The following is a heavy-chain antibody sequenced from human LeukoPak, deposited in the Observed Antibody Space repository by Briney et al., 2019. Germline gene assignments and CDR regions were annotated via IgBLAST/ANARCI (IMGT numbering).Heavy chain of an antibody. CDR1: GFTFSSYA. J-gene: IGHJ4*02. D-gene: IGHD3-16*02. CDR3: AKVSNYDYVWGSYRSVFDY. Sequence: PGGSLRPSCAASGFTFSSYAMSWVRQAQGKGMEWVSAISGRGGSTYYADSVKGRLTSYRDNSKNTLYLQMNSLRAEDTAVYYCAKVSNYDYVWGSYRSVFDYWGQGTLVTVSS. CDR2: ISGRGGST. V-gene: IGHV3-23*01.